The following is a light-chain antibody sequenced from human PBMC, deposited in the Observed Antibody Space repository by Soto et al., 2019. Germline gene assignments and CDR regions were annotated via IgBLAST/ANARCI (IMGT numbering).Light chain of an antibody. Sequence: QSALTQPPSVSGAPGQRVTISCTWSSSNLGAHFDVHWYQQLPGAAPKLLIYGNSNRPSGVPDRFSGSKSGTSASLAITGLQAEDEADYYCQSYDSSLSGFFVFGTGTKVTVL. CDR1: SSNLGAHFD. J-gene: IGLJ1*01. V-gene: IGLV1-40*01. CDR2: GNS. CDR3: QSYDSSLSGFFV.